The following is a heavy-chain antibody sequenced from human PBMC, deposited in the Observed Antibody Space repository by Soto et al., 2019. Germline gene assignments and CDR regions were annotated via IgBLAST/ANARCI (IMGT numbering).Heavy chain of an antibody. CDR3: TRRYCSGGSCISFDY. J-gene: IGHJ4*02. D-gene: IGHD2-15*01. V-gene: IGHV3-73*02. Sequence: EVQLVESGGGLVQPGGSLKLSCAASGFTFSGSAMHWVRQASGKGLEWVGRIRSKANSYATAYAASVKGRFTISRDDSKNTAYRQMNSLKTEDTAVYYCTRRYCSGGSCISFDYWGQGTLVTVSS. CDR2: IRSKANSYAT. CDR1: GFTFSGSA.